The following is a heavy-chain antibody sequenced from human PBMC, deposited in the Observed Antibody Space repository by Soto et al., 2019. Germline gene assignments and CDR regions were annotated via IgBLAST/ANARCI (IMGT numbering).Heavy chain of an antibody. Sequence: QVQLVESGGGVVQPGRSLRLSCAASGFTFRSYAMHWVRQAPGKGLEWVAVISYDGSNKYYADSVKGRFTISRDNSKNTLYLQMNSLRAEDTAVYYCARARTARAAWCDYWGQGTLVTVSS. V-gene: IGHV3-30-3*01. J-gene: IGHJ4*02. CDR2: ISYDGSNK. D-gene: IGHD2-8*02. CDR3: ARARTARAAWCDY. CDR1: GFTFRSYA.